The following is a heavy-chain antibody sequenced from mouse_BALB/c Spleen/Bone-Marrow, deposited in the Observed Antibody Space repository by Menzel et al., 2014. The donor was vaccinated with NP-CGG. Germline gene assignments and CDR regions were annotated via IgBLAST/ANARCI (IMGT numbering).Heavy chain of an antibody. CDR2: ISSGGDNT. CDR1: GFAFSSHD. D-gene: IGHD1-1*01. Sequence: EVKLVESGGGLVKPGGSLKLSCAASGFAFSSHDMSWVRQTPEKRLEWVAFISSGGDNTYYPDTVKGRFTISRDNAKNTLYLQMSSLKSEDTAKYYCARHTLYYYPSDYWGQGTTLTVSS. CDR3: ARHTLYYYPSDY. V-gene: IGHV5-12-1*01. J-gene: IGHJ2*01.